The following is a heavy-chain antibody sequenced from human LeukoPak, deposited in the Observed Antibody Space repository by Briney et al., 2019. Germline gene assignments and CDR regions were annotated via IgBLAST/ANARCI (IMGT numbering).Heavy chain of an antibody. CDR3: ARGSRPGIAAIDY. V-gene: IGHV1-2*02. D-gene: IGHD6-13*01. Sequence: ASVKVSCKASGYTFTGYYMHWVRQAPGQGLEWMGWINPNSGGTNYAQKFQGRVSMTTDTSTSTAYMELRSLRSEDTAVYYCARGSRPGIAAIDYWGQGTLVTVSS. J-gene: IGHJ4*02. CDR2: INPNSGGT. CDR1: GYTFTGYY.